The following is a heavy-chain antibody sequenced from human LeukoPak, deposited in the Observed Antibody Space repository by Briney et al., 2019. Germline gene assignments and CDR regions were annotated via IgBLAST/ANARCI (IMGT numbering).Heavy chain of an antibody. D-gene: IGHD4-17*01. V-gene: IGHV1-18*01. CDR2: ISAYNGNT. J-gene: IGHJ4*02. CDR1: GYTFTSFG. CDR3: ARDGRRDGDYARFDY. Sequence: GASVKVSRKASGYTFTSFGTSWVRQAPGKGLEWMEWISAYNGNTNYAQKLQGRVTMTTDTSTSTAYMELSSLRSEDTAVYYCARDGRRDGDYARFDYWGQGTLVTVSS.